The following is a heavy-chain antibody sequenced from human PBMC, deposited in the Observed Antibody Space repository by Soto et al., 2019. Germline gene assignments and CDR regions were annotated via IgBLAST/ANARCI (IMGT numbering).Heavy chain of an antibody. Sequence: SETLSLTCAVYGGSFSGYYWSWIRQPPGKGLEWIGEINHSGSTNYNPSLKSRVTISVDTSKNQFSLKLSSVTAADTAVYYCARYRWNYDILTRHYGMDVWGQGTTVTVSS. V-gene: IGHV4-34*01. J-gene: IGHJ6*02. CDR1: GGSFSGYY. CDR3: ARYRWNYDILTRHYGMDV. CDR2: INHSGST. D-gene: IGHD3-9*01.